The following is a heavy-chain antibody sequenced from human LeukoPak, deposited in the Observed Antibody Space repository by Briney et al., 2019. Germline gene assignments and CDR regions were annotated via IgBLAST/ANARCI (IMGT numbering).Heavy chain of an antibody. J-gene: IGHJ5*02. Sequence: SETLSLTCSVSGGSISGYYWSWIRQTPGKGLEWIGYVHYSGSTIYNPSLKSRVTISVDTSKNQFSLKLSSVTAADTAVYYCARPYGSGSYYNGWFDPWGQGTLVTVSS. CDR1: GGSISGYY. CDR3: ARPYGSGSYYNGWFDP. V-gene: IGHV4-59*08. CDR2: VHYSGST. D-gene: IGHD3-10*01.